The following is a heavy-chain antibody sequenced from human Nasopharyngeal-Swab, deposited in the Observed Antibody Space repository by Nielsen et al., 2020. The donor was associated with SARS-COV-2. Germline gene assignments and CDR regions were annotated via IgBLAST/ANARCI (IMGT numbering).Heavy chain of an antibody. V-gene: IGHV4-34*01. CDR2: INHSGST. Sequence: RQAPGKGLEWIGQINHSGSTNYNPSLKSRVTISVDTSKNHFSLELISVTAADTAVYYCARARGDSSSFSYWGQGTLVTVSS. J-gene: IGHJ4*01. D-gene: IGHD3-22*01. CDR3: ARARGDSSSFSY.